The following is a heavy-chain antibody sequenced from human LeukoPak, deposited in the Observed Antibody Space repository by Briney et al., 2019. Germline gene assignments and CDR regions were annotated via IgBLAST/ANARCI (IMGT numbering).Heavy chain of an antibody. CDR2: INHSGST. J-gene: IGHJ5*02. V-gene: IGHV4-34*01. CDR3: ARPVRGP. Sequence: SETLSLTCTVSGGSISSYYWSWIRQPPGKGLEWIGEINHSGSTNYNPSLKSRVTISVDTSTNQFSLKVSSVTAADTAMYYCARPVRGPWGQGTLVIVSS. CDR1: GGSISSYY.